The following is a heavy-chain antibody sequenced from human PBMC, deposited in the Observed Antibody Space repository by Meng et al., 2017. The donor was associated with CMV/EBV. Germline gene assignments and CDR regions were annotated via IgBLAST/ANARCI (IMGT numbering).Heavy chain of an antibody. Sequence: QVQLQESGPGLVKPSGTLSLTCAVSGGSISSSNWWSWVRQPPGKGLEWIGEIYHSGSTNYNPSLKSRVTISVDKSKNQFSLKLSSVTAADTAVYYCARDPRDYDFWSGYYGGYNWFDPWGQGTLVTVSS. CDR1: GGSISSSNW. V-gene: IGHV4-4*02. J-gene: IGHJ5*02. CDR2: IYHSGST. D-gene: IGHD3-3*01. CDR3: ARDPRDYDFWSGYYGGYNWFDP.